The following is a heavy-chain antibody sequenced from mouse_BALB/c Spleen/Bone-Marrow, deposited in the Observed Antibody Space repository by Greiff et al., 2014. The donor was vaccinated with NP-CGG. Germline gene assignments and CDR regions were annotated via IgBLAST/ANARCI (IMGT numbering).Heavy chain of an antibody. D-gene: IGHD2-1*01. CDR3: ARNGNYVFDY. CDR2: IDPENGNT. V-gene: IGHV14-1*02. Sequence: EVQLVESGAELVRPGALVKLSCKASGFNIKDYYMHWVKQRPEQGLEWIGWIDPENGNTIYDPKFQGKASIAADTSSNTAYLQLSSLTSEDTAVYYCARNGNYVFDYWGQGTTLTVSS. J-gene: IGHJ2*01. CDR1: GFNIKDYY.